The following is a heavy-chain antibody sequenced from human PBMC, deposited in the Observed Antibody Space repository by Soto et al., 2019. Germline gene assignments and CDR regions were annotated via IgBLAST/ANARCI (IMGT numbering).Heavy chain of an antibody. J-gene: IGHJ5*02. CDR1: GFDFGEYA. CDR3: AKDHLGGAVAVPVFDP. D-gene: IGHD6-19*01. CDR2: ITWNSGNI. Sequence: EVQLVESGGGLVQPGRSLRLSCTASGFDFGEYAMHWVRQAPGKGLEWVSGITWNSGNIGYAESVKGRFTIPRHNANNSLFPQMNRLRPEDTAVYYWAKDHLGGAVAVPVFDPRGQGAQVTVSS. V-gene: IGHV3-9*01.